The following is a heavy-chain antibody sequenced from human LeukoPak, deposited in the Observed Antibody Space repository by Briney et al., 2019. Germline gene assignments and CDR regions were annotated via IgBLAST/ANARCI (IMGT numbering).Heavy chain of an antibody. V-gene: IGHV3-23*01. CDR1: GFTFSSYA. D-gene: IGHD1-26*01. CDR3: AKPSPGWELWAHLDY. Sequence: GGSLRLSCAASGFTFSSYAMSWVRQAPGKGLEWVSAISGSGGGTYYADSVKGRFTISRDNSKNTLYLQMNSLRAEDTAVYYCAKPSPGWELWAHLDYWGQGTLVTVSS. J-gene: IGHJ4*02. CDR2: ISGSGGGT.